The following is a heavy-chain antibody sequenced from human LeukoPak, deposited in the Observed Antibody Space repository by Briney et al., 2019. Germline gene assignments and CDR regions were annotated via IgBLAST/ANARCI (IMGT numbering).Heavy chain of an antibody. Sequence: SETLSLTCTVSGGSISSYHWSWIRQPPGKGLEWIGYIYYSGSTNYNPSLKSRVTISVDTSKNQFSLKLSSVTAADTAVYYCARGDSSSWYYFDYWGQGTLVTVSS. D-gene: IGHD6-13*01. CDR1: GGSISSYH. V-gene: IGHV4-59*01. CDR3: ARGDSSSWYYFDY. J-gene: IGHJ4*02. CDR2: IYYSGST.